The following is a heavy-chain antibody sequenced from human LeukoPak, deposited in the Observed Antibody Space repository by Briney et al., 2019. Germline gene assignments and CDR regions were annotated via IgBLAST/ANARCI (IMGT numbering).Heavy chain of an antibody. CDR3: TSGWGLNA. CDR1: GDSISSNNAA. J-gene: IGHJ5*02. V-gene: IGHV6-1*01. Sequence: LSQTLSLTCVISGDSISSNNAAWNWIRQSPSRGLEWLGRTYFRSEWHQDYAASVKGRIRIDSDTSKNQFSLHLTSMTPGDTAVYYCTSGWGLNAWGQGTLVTVSS. CDR2: TYFRSEWHQ. D-gene: IGHD3-16*01.